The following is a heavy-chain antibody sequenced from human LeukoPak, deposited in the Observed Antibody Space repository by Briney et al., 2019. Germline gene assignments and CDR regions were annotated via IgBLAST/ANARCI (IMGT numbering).Heavy chain of an antibody. V-gene: IGHV1-69*05. CDR2: IIPIFGTA. J-gene: IGHJ4*02. CDR1: GGTFSSCA. CDR3: ARDLTRGYYDSSGSSPAGY. D-gene: IGHD3-22*01. Sequence: SVKVSCEASGGTFSSCAISWVRQAPGQGLEWMGRIIPIFGTANYAQKFQGRATITTDESTSTAYMELSSLRSEDTAVYYCARDLTRGYYDSSGSSPAGYWGQGTLVTVSS.